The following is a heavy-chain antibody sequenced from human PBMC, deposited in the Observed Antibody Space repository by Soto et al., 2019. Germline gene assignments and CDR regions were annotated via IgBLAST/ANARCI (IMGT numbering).Heavy chain of an antibody. V-gene: IGHV4-39*01. CDR2: FHKSGST. D-gene: IGHD6-6*01. CDR3: ARSHIVPRLLMYPYDY. Sequence: PSETMSLPCSVSGVSISDSRYHWGWIRQPPGKGLEWIGNFHKSGSTYYNPSLKSRVTISLDTSKNQFSLKLSSVTAADTAVYYCARSHIVPRLLMYPYDYWGQGTLVTV. CDR1: GVSISDSRYH. J-gene: IGHJ4*02.